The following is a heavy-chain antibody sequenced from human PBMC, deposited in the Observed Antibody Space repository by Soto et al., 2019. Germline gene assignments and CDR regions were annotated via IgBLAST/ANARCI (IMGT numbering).Heavy chain of an antibody. V-gene: IGHV3-30-3*01. CDR3: ARGYTAMGHFFDY. Sequence: PGGSLRLSCAASGFTFSSYAMHWVRQAPGKGLEWVAVISYDGSNKYYADSVKGRFTISRDNSKNTLYLQMNSLRAEDTAVYYCARGYTAMGHFFDYWGQGTLVTVSS. D-gene: IGHD5-18*01. CDR2: ISYDGSNK. CDR1: GFTFSSYA. J-gene: IGHJ4*02.